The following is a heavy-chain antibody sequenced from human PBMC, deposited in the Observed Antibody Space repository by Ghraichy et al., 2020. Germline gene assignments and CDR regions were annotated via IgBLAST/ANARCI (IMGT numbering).Heavy chain of an antibody. D-gene: IGHD3-10*01. CDR3: HPFNNYGLGHYYPTYY. J-gene: IGHJ4*02. CDR2: INGDGSRT. Sequence: GGSLRLSCVASGFAFSDTWMHWVRQTPGKGLVWVSRINGDGSRTNYADSAEGRFTISRDNVKNTLYLQMNSLRAEDTAVYYCHPFNNYGLGHYYPTYYWGQGTLVTVSS. CDR1: GFAFSDTW. V-gene: IGHV3-74*01.